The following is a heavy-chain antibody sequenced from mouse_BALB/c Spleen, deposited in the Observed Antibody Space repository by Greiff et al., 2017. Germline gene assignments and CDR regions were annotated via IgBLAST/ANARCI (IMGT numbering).Heavy chain of an antibody. CDR2: IWGDGST. V-gene: IGHV2-6-7*01. J-gene: IGHJ1*01. D-gene: IGHD2-3*01. CDR3: ARDQSNYDGYYWYFDV. Sequence: QVQLQQSGPGLVAPSQSLSITCTVSGFSLTGYGVNWVRQPPGKGLEWLGMIWGDGSTDYNSALKSRLSISKDNSKSQVFLKMNSLQTDDTARYYCARDQSNYDGYYWYFDVWGAGTTVTVSS. CDR1: GFSLTGYG.